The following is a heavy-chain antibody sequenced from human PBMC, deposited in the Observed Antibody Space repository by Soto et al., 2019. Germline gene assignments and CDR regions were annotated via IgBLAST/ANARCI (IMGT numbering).Heavy chain of an antibody. CDR2: IYYSGST. J-gene: IGHJ4*02. D-gene: IGHD3-3*01. Sequence: SETLSLTCTVSGGSISSYYWSWIRQPPGKGLEWIGYIYYSGSTNYNPSLKSRVTISVDTSKNQFSLKLSSVTAADTAVYYCARGRSLEWLLYDAMYYFDYWGQGTLVTVSS. V-gene: IGHV4-59*01. CDR1: GGSISSYY. CDR3: ARGRSLEWLLYDAMYYFDY.